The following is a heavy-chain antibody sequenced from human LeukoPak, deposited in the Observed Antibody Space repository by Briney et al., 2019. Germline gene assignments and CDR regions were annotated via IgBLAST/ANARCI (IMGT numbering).Heavy chain of an antibody. CDR2: IRYDGSNT. D-gene: IGHD3-10*01. CDR3: AKEMVLYYYGSGSPGFDY. J-gene: IGHJ4*02. CDR1: GFSFSDYD. Sequence: GGSLRLSCAASGFSFSDYDIHWVRLAPGKGLEWVTFIRYDGSNTYAESVKGRFTISRDNSKNTLSLEMNSLRAEDTAMYYCAKEMVLYYYGSGSPGFDYWGQGTLVTVSS. V-gene: IGHV3-30*02.